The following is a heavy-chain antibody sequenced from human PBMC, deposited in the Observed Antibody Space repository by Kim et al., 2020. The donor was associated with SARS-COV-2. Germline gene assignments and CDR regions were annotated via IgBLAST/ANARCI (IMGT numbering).Heavy chain of an antibody. CDR2: INVCNGNT. D-gene: IGHD3-22*01. CDR3: ARGGYSSGYYFQYDY. CDR1: GYTFTYYA. Sequence: ASVKVSCKASGYTFTYYAIHWVRQAPGQRLECMGWINVCNGNTKYSQNFQGRVTITRDTSASTAYMELSSLRSEDTAVYYCARGGYSSGYYFQYDYWGQGTLITVSS. J-gene: IGHJ4*02. V-gene: IGHV1-3*01.